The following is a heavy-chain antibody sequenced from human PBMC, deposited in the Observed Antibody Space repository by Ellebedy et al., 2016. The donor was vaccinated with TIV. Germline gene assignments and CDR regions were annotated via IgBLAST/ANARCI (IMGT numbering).Heavy chain of an antibody. V-gene: IGHV3-53*01. D-gene: IGHD3-3*01. CDR2: IYTGGST. CDR1: GFSVSSHY. Sequence: GESLKISCAASGFSVSSHYMSWVRQAPGKGVEWVSVIYTGGSTYYADSVKGRFTISRDISKNTLHLQINSLRTEDTAVYYCAREGKITIFGVLRSIYGMDVWGQGTTVTVSS. CDR3: AREGKITIFGVLRSIYGMDV. J-gene: IGHJ6*02.